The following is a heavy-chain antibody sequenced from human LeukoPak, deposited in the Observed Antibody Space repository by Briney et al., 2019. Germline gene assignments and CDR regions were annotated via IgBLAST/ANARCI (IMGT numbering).Heavy chain of an antibody. D-gene: IGHD1-26*01. J-gene: IGHJ4*02. CDR2: INPNGGDT. CDR1: GYTFTSYY. CDR3: ARDLTTYSPDVVY. V-gene: IGHV1-2*02. Sequence: ASVKVSCKASGYTFTSYYMHWLRQAPAQGLEWMGWINPNGGDTHYAQNFQGRVTLTRDTSSSTVYMELRRLRSDDTAVYYCARDLTTYSPDVVYWGQGTLVTVSS.